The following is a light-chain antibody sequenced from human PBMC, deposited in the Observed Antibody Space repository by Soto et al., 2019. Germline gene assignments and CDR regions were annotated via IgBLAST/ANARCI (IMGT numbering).Light chain of an antibody. CDR3: EQYNTWPRT. V-gene: IGKV3-15*01. J-gene: IGKJ1*01. CDR2: VAS. Sequence: EIVMTQSPATLSVSPGERATLSCRASQSVSTNLAWYQQKPGQAPRLLFYVASNRATGIPARFSGGGSGTEFTLTISSLQSEDFAVYYCEQYNTWPRTFGQGTKVDIK. CDR1: QSVSTN.